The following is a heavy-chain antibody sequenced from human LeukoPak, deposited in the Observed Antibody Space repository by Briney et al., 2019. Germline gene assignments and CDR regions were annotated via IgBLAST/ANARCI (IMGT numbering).Heavy chain of an antibody. CDR2: ISYDGSNK. CDR1: GFTFSSYA. J-gene: IGHJ4*02. CDR3: ARNKESNSWYPVFDY. V-gene: IGHV3-30-3*01. Sequence: PGGSLRLSCAASGFTFSSYAMHWVRQAPGKGLEWVAVISYDGSNKYYADSVKGRFTISRDNSKNTLYLQMNSLRAEDTAVYYCARNKESNSWYPVFDYWGQGTLVTVSS. D-gene: IGHD6-13*01.